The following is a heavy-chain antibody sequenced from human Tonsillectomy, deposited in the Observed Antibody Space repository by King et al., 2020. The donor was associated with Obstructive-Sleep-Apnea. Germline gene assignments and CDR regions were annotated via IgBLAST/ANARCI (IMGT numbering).Heavy chain of an antibody. CDR1: GGSFNNYA. V-gene: IGHV1-69*09. CDR2: IIPLLRVT. J-gene: IGHJ6*02. Sequence: QLVQSGAEVKKPGSSVKVSCEASGGSFNNYAFTWLRLAPGQGLEWMGRIIPLLRVTDYARKIQDRVTITAERSTSTVYMEVRNLRLEDTAIYYCATSFSGQPGGRMDIWVQGTTVIVSS. D-gene: IGHD6-19*01. CDR3: ATSFSGQPGGRMDI.